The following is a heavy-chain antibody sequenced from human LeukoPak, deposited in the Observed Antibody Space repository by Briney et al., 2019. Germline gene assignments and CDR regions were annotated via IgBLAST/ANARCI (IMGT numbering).Heavy chain of an antibody. D-gene: IGHD1-26*01. CDR3: AKGGSTSGADY. CDR2: INGSGSST. CDR1: GFTFSNYA. V-gene: IGHV3-23*01. J-gene: IGHJ4*02. Sequence: GGSLRLSCAASGFTFSNYAMTWVRQAPGKGLEWVSAINGSGSSTYYADSVKGRFTISRDNSKNTLYLQMNSLRAEDTAVYCCAKGGSTSGADYWGQGTLVTVSS.